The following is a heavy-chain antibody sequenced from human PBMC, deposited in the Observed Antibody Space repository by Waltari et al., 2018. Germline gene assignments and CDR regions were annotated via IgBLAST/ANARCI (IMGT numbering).Heavy chain of an antibody. Sequence: QLQLQESGPGLVKPSETLSFTCTVSGGSISSSSYYWGWIRQPPGQGLEWIGSIYYRGSTYHNPSLKSRVTISVDTSKNQFSLKLSSVTAADTAVYYCATKRESSASGFDYWGQGTLVTVSS. CDR2: IYYRGST. V-gene: IGHV4-39*01. CDR1: GGSISSSSYY. J-gene: IGHJ4*02. CDR3: ATKRESSASGFDY. D-gene: IGHD6-19*01.